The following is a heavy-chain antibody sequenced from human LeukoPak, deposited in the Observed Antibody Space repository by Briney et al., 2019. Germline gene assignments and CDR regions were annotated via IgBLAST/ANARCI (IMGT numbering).Heavy chain of an antibody. Sequence: GGSLRLSCAASGFTFSSYAMSWVRQAPGKGLEWVSVIYSGGSTYYADSVKGRFTISRDNSKNTLFLQMNSLRAEDTAVYYCARSSGWWSLDYWGQGTLVTVSS. V-gene: IGHV3-23*03. CDR3: ARSSGWWSLDY. CDR1: GFTFSSYA. J-gene: IGHJ4*02. CDR2: IYSGGST. D-gene: IGHD6-19*01.